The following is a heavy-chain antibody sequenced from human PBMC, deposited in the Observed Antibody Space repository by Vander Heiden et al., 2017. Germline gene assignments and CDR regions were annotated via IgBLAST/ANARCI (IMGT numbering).Heavy chain of an antibody. CDR3: AKDSGGYLLTYYYYGMDV. D-gene: IGHD3-10*01. Sequence: LASRGTFVQPGVSLIISCTASASTFSTYPMSCVRQAPGKGLESVSAISQTGGDTYYADSAKGRFTISRDNSKNTVYLQMNSLRAEDTAVYYCAKDSGGYLLTYYYYGMDVWGQGTTVTVS. J-gene: IGHJ6*02. CDR1: ASTFSTYP. CDR2: ISQTGGDT. V-gene: IGHV3-23*01.